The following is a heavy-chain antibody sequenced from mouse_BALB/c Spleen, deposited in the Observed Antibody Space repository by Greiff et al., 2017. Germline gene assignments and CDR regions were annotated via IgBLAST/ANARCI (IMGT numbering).Heavy chain of an antibody. CDR3: ARNPYATATNYYAMDY. V-gene: IGHV2-6-4*01. CDR2: IWGGGST. Sequence: VQLKESGPGLVAPSQSLSITCTVSGFSLSRYSVHWVRQPPGKGLEWLGMIWGGGSTDYNSALKSRLSISKDNSKSQVFLKMNSLQTDDTAMYYCARNPYATATNYYAMDYWGQGTSVTVSS. J-gene: IGHJ4*01. D-gene: IGHD1-2*01. CDR1: GFSLSRYS.